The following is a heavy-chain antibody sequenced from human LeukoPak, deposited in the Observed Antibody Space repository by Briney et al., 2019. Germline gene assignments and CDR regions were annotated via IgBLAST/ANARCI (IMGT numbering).Heavy chain of an antibody. CDR1: GYTFSSYD. Sequence: GSVRVSCKASGYTFSSYDMNWVRQAPGQGLEWMGWMNPNRGNTGYAEKVKGRVTMTRNTSITTTYMELSSLRSEDTAVYYCARGKWINGDYSGIDYWGQGTLVTVSS. V-gene: IGHV1-8*01. J-gene: IGHJ4*02. D-gene: IGHD4-17*01. CDR3: ARGKWINGDYSGIDY. CDR2: MNPNRGNT.